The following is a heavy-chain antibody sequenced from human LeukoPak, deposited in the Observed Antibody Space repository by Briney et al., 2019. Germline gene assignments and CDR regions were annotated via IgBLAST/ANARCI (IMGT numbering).Heavy chain of an antibody. CDR2: IYSGGTT. J-gene: IGHJ4*02. Sequence: PGGSLRLSCTASEFTVSSNYMSWFRQAPGKGLEWVSVIYSGGTTYYADSVKGRFTISRDTSENTLYLQMNSLRAEDTAVYHCASGTPGLSGSYGASDNWGQGTLVAVSS. CDR1: EFTVSSNY. D-gene: IGHD1-26*01. V-gene: IGHV3-66*02. CDR3: ASGTPGLSGSYGASDN.